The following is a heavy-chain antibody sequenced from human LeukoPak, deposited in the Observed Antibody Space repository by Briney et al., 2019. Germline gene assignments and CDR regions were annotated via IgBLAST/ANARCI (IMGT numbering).Heavy chain of an antibody. J-gene: IGHJ6*02. D-gene: IGHD5-12*01. CDR2: IYYSGST. Sequence: PSETLSLTCTVSGGSISSYYWSWIRQPPGKGLEWIGYIYYSGSTYYNPSLKSRVTISVDTSKNQFSLKLSSVTAADTAVYYCARAAFIVATIQPLFYYYYGMDVWGQGTTVTVSS. V-gene: IGHV4-59*08. CDR3: ARAAFIVATIQPLFYYYYGMDV. CDR1: GGSISSYY.